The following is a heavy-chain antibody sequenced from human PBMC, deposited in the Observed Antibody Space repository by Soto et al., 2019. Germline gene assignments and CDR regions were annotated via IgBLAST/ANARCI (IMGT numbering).Heavy chain of an antibody. CDR3: ARENAYYDSSGYYYERPDY. J-gene: IGHJ4*02. Sequence: PSETLSLTCTVSGGSISSGDYYWSWIRQPPGKGLERIGYIYYSGSTYYNPSLKSRVTISVDTSKNQFSLKLSSVTAADTAVYYCARENAYYDSSGYYYERPDYWGQGTLVTVS. V-gene: IGHV4-30-4*01. CDR1: GGSISSGDYY. CDR2: IYYSGST. D-gene: IGHD3-22*01.